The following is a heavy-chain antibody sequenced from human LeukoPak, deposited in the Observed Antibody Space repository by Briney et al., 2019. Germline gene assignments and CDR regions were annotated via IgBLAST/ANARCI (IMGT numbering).Heavy chain of an antibody. CDR2: ISSANSHI. D-gene: IGHD3-3*01. V-gene: IGHV3-21*01. Sequence: GGSLRLSCVGSGFNFNAYGMNWVRQAPGKGPEWVSYISSANSHIYYADSVKGRFIISRDNAKNSLYLQMNSLRAEDTAVYYCARDLMRFLEWVNWGQGTLVTVSS. CDR3: ARDLMRFLEWVN. CDR1: GFNFNAYG. J-gene: IGHJ1*01.